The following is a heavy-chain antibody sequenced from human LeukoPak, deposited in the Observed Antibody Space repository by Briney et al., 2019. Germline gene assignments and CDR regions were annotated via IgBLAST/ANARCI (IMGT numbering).Heavy chain of an antibody. V-gene: IGHV1-18*01. Sequence: ASVKVSCKASGYTFTSYGISWVRQAPGQGLEWMGWISAYNGNKNYAQKLQGRVTMPTDTSTRTAYMELRSLRSDDTAVYYCARAGYCSGGSCYSSPFDYWGQGTLVTVSS. J-gene: IGHJ4*02. CDR3: ARAGYCSGGSCYSSPFDY. D-gene: IGHD2-15*01. CDR1: GYTFTSYG. CDR2: ISAYNGNK.